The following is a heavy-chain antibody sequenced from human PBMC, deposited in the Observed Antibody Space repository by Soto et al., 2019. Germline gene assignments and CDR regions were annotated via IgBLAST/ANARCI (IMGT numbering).Heavy chain of an antibody. CDR1: GAYIRSGGYS. V-gene: IGHV4-30-2*01. J-gene: IGHJ4*02. Sequence: PSETLSLTCAVAGAYIRSGGYSWTWIRQPPGKGLEWIGYIYHLGTTYYNPSLKSRVTISIDRSENQFSLKLSSVTAADTAVYYCARGHTIFGFDYWGQGTLVTASS. CDR3: ARGHTIFGFDY. CDR2: IYHLGTT. D-gene: IGHD3-3*01.